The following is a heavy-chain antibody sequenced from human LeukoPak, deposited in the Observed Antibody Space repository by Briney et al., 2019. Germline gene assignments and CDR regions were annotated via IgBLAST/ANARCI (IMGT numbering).Heavy chain of an antibody. CDR3: ARHGTSSYYYYAMDV. V-gene: IGHV4-59*08. CDR1: GGSISRYY. J-gene: IGHJ6*02. CDR2: IYYSANT. D-gene: IGHD1-1*01. Sequence: SETLSLTCNVSGGSISRYYWSWIRQPPGKGLEWIGYIYYSANTNYNPSLKSRVTISVDTSKNQFSLRLSTVTAADTAVYYCARHGTSSYYYYAMDVWGQGTTVTVSS.